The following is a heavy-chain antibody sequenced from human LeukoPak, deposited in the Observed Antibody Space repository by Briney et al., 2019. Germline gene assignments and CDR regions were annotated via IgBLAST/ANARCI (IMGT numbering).Heavy chain of an antibody. V-gene: IGHV4-34*01. J-gene: IGHJ5*02. CDR1: GGSFSGYY. D-gene: IGHD2-2*01. CDR3: ARGGRNMYSSSTSCWRVDDWFDP. Sequence: PSETLSLTCAVYGGSFSGYYWSWIRQPPGKGLEWIGEINHSGSTNYNPSLKSRVTISVDTSKNQFSLKLSSVTAADTAVYYCARGGRNMYSSSTSCWRVDDWFDPWGQGTLVTVSS. CDR2: INHSGST.